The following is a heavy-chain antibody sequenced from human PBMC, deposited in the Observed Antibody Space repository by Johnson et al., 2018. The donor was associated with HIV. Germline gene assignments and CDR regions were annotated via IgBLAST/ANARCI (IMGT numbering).Heavy chain of an antibody. Sequence: QVQLVESGGGVVRPGRSLRLSCAASGFTFSNYAVHWVRQAPGKGLDWVAVISYDGSNKYYADSVKGRFTISRDNSKNTLYLQMNSLRAEDTAVYYCAKFEPDAFDIWGQGTMVTVSS. CDR2: ISYDGSNK. CDR1: GFTFSNYA. V-gene: IGHV3-30-3*02. J-gene: IGHJ3*02. CDR3: AKFEPDAFDI. D-gene: IGHD1-14*01.